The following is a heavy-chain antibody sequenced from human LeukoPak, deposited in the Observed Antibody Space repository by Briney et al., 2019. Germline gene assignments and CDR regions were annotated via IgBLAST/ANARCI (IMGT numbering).Heavy chain of an antibody. J-gene: IGHJ4*02. CDR3: AKRFSYLDY. Sequence: GGSLRLSCAASGFTFNSCAMSWVRQAPGKGLEWVSSISDNGGSTYYADSVKGRFTISRDNSKNTLYLQMSSLRAEDTALYYCAKRFSYLDYWGQGALVTVSS. CDR1: GFTFNSCA. CDR2: ISDNGGST. D-gene: IGHD2/OR15-2a*01. V-gene: IGHV3-23*01.